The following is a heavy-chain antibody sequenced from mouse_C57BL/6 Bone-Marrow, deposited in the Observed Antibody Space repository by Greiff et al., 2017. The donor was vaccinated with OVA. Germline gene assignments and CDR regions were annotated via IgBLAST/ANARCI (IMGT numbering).Heavy chain of an antibody. D-gene: IGHD1-1*01. Sequence: QVQLQQPGAELVMPGASVKLSCKASGYTFTSYWMHWVKQRPGQGLEWIGEIDPSDSYTNYNQKFKGKSTLTVDKSSSTAYMQLSSLTSEDSAVYYCASIGEILLHYFDVWGTGTTVTVSS. J-gene: IGHJ1*03. CDR3: ASIGEILLHYFDV. CDR1: GYTFTSYW. V-gene: IGHV1-69*01. CDR2: IDPSDSYT.